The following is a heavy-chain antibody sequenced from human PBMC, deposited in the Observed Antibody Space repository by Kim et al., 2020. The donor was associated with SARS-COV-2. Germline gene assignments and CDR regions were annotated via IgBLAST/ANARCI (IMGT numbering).Heavy chain of an antibody. Sequence: GGSLRLSCAASGFTFSNYAMSWVRQAPGKGLEWVSAISGSGGSTYYADSVKGRFTIFRDNSKNTLYLQMNSLRAEDTAVYYCAKGVVVKASYYYGMDVWGQGTTVTVSS. J-gene: IGHJ6*02. CDR3: AKGVVVKASYYYGMDV. V-gene: IGHV3-23*01. CDR2: ISGSGGST. D-gene: IGHD2-15*01. CDR1: GFTFSNYA.